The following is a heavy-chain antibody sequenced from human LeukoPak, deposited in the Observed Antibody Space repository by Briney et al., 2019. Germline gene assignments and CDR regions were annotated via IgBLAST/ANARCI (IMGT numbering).Heavy chain of an antibody. J-gene: IGHJ3*02. CDR1: GYTLTELS. V-gene: IGHV1-24*01. CDR3: ATDYYDSSGYPAFDI. Sequence: GASVKVSCKVSGYTLTELSMNWLRQAPGKGLEWMGGFDPEDGETIYAQKFQGRVTMTEDTSTDTAYMELSSLRSEDTAVYYCATDYYDSSGYPAFDIWGQGTMVTVSS. CDR2: FDPEDGET. D-gene: IGHD3-22*01.